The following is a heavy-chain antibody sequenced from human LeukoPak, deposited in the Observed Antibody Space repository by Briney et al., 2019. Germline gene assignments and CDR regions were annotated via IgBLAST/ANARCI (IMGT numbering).Heavy chain of an antibody. V-gene: IGHV3-21*01. D-gene: IGHD3-10*01. CDR1: GFTFSSYS. Sequence: GGSLRRSCAASGFTFSSYSRKWVRQAPGKGLEWVSSISSSSSYIDYAYSVKGRFTSSRDNAKNSLYLHMSSLRAAVTAVYYCARDIYGSGSFPDYWGEATLVTVYS. CDR2: ISSSSSYI. J-gene: IGHJ1*01. CDR3: ARDIYGSGSFPDY.